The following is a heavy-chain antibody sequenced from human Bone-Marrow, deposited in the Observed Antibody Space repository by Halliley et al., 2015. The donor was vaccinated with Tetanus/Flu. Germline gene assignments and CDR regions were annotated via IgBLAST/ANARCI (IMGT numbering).Heavy chain of an antibody. CDR2: YYYGGNT. CDR3: ATLGYTSGNSFDH. CDR1: GVSVGSHF. D-gene: IGHD2-15*01. V-gene: IGHV4-59*08. Sequence: TLSLTCTVSGVSVGSHFWCWVRQPPGRGLEWIGFYYYGGNTYYNPSLRSPVAISVDTSKNQFSLTLSSVTATDTAVYYCATLGYTSGNSFDHWGQGTPITVSS. J-gene: IGHJ4*02.